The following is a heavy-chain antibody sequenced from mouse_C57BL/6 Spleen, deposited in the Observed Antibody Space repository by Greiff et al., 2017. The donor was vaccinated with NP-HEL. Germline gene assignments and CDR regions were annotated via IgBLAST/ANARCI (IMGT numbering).Heavy chain of an antibody. CDR1: GYTFTDYN. Sequence: VEPGASVKMSCKASGYTFTDYNMHWVKQSHGKSLEWIGYINPNNGGTSYNQKFKGKATLTVNKSSSTAYMELRSLTSEDSAVYYCAREWRYYAMDYWGQGTSVTVSS. CDR3: AREWRYYAMDY. J-gene: IGHJ4*01. CDR2: INPNNGGT. V-gene: IGHV1-22*01.